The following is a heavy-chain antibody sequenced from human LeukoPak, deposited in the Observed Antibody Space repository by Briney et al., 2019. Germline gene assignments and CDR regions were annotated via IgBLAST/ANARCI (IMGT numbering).Heavy chain of an antibody. D-gene: IGHD2-2*01. J-gene: IGHJ6*02. Sequence: GGSLRLSCAASGFTFSSYGMHWVRQAPGKGLEWVAVISYDGSNKYYADSVKGRFTISRDNSKNTLYLQMNSLRAEDTAVYYCARDSLPAASLRFLPYYYYYGMDVWGQGTTVTVSS. V-gene: IGHV3-30*03. CDR1: GFTFSSYG. CDR2: ISYDGSNK. CDR3: ARDSLPAASLRFLPYYYYYGMDV.